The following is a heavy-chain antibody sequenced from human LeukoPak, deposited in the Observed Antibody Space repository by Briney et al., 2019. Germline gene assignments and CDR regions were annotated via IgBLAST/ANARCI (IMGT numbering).Heavy chain of an antibody. CDR1: GGSISSYY. Sequence: SETLSLTCTVSGGSISSYYWSWIRQPPGKGLEWTGYIYYSGSTNYNPSLKSRVTISVDTSKNQFSLKLSSVTAADTAVYYCARGSRLFSTFDYWGQGTLVTVSS. CDR2: IYYSGST. D-gene: IGHD2-21*01. CDR3: ARGSRLFSTFDY. V-gene: IGHV4-59*08. J-gene: IGHJ4*02.